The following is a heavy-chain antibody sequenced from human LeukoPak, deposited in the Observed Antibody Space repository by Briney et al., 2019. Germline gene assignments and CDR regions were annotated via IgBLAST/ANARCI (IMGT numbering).Heavy chain of an antibody. CDR3: ARLERQYYYYGMDV. CDR2: INHSGST. J-gene: IGHJ6*02. CDR1: GGSFSGYY. Sequence: PSETLSLTCAVYGGSFSGYYWSWIRQPPGKGLEWIGEINHSGSTNYNPSLKSRVTISVDTSKNQFSLKLSSVTAADTAVYYCARLERQYYYYGMDVWGQGTTVTVSS. V-gene: IGHV4-34*01.